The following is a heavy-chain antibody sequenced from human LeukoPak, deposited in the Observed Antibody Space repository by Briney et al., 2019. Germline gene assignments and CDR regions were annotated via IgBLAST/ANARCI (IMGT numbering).Heavy chain of an antibody. J-gene: IGHJ5*02. CDR1: GGPFSGYY. V-gene: IGHV4-34*01. CDR2: TNHSGSF. Sequence: PSETLSLTCAVYGGPFSGYYWSWIRQAPGKGLEWIGETNHSGSFNYNPSLKSRLLMLVDTSKNQFSLKLSSVTAADTAVYYCARATYCTTTSCHPVGWFDPGGNGTLVTVSS. CDR3: ARATYCTTTSCHPVGWFDP. D-gene: IGHD2-8*01.